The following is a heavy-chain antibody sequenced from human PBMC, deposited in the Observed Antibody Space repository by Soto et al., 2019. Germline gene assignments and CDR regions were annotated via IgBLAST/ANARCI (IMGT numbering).Heavy chain of an antibody. CDR2: ISTYNGNT. CDR3: ARGYTDFDY. CDR1: GYSFSSFG. Sequence: QVQLVQSGAEVKNPGASVKVSCKASGYSFSSFGISWVRQAAGQGLEWMGWISTYNGNTNYAQKRQDRVTMTTDTSTRTAYMELGSLRSDDTAVYYCARGYTDFDYWGQGTLVTVSS. V-gene: IGHV1-18*01. D-gene: IGHD1-26*01. J-gene: IGHJ4*02.